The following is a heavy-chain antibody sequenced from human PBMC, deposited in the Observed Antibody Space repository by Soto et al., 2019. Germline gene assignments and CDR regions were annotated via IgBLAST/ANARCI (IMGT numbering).Heavy chain of an antibody. CDR2: INTYHGNT. J-gene: IGHJ6*02. V-gene: IGHV1-18*01. D-gene: IGHD6-13*01. CDR1: GYTFTNYG. Sequence: QVQLVQSGAELKKPGASVKVSCKASGYTFTNYGISWVRQAPGQGLEWMGWINTYHGNTKYAQKLQGRVTMTKDTSTSTAYMELKSLRSDDTAVYYCARRPGYSASWGYFYFGMKIWGQGTTVIVSS. CDR3: ARRPGYSASWGYFYFGMKI.